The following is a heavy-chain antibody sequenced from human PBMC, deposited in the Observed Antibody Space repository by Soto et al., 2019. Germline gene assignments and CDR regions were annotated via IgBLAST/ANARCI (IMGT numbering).Heavy chain of an antibody. Sequence: SVKGSFKSCRGTFSSQAFSWVRQAPGQGLEWMGGIIPIFGTANYAQKFQGRVTITADESTSTAYMELSSLRSEDTAVYYCAIPTPVDGPFSFGYWGQGTMVTVSS. CDR3: AIPTPVDGPFSFGY. J-gene: IGHJ4*02. D-gene: IGHD6-19*01. CDR2: IIPIFGTA. V-gene: IGHV1-69*13. CDR1: RGTFSSQA.